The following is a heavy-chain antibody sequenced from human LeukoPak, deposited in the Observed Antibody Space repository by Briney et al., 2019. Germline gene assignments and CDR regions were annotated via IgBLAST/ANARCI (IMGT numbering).Heavy chain of an antibody. J-gene: IGHJ4*02. CDR1: GYTFTGYY. V-gene: IGHV1-2*02. Sequence: ASVKVSCKASGYTFTGYYMHWVRQAPGQGLEWMGWINPNSGGTTYAQKFQGRVTMTRDTSTSTVYMELSSLRSEDTAVYYCARAMVRGVSNPFDYWGQGTLVTVSS. CDR2: INPNSGGT. CDR3: ARAMVRGVSNPFDY. D-gene: IGHD3-10*01.